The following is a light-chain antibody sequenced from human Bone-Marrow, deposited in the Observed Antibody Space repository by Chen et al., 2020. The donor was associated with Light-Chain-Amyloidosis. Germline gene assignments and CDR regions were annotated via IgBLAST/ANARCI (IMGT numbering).Light chain of an antibody. CDR1: NIGSTS. J-gene: IGLJ3*02. V-gene: IGLV3-21*02. CDR3: QVWDRSSDRPV. CDR2: DDS. Sequence: SYVLTQPSSVSVAPGQTATIACGGNNIGSTSVHWYQQTPGQAPLLVVYDDSDRPSGIPERLAGSNSGNTATLTVSRVGDGDEADYYCQVWDRSSDRPVFGGGTKLTVL.